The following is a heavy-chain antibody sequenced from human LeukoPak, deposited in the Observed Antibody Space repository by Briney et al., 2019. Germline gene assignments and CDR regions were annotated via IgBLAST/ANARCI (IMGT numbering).Heavy chain of an antibody. D-gene: IGHD1-26*01. J-gene: IGHJ4*02. Sequence: PGGSLRLSCAASGFAFKNYAMTWVRQAPGKGLEWVSNIYDNGGQRHYADSVKGRFTISRDNSKNTVFLQMDSLRAEDTAVYYCAKTQWKVGATDYFDYWGQGILVTVSS. CDR3: AKTQWKVGATDYFDY. CDR2: IYDNGGQR. CDR1: GFAFKNYA. V-gene: IGHV3-23*01.